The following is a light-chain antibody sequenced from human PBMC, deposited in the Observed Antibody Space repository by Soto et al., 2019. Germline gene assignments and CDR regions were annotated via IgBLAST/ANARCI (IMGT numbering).Light chain of an antibody. CDR2: DVS. CDR3: SSYTSSSTLDV. CDR1: SSDVGGYNY. V-gene: IGLV2-14*01. J-gene: IGLJ1*01. Sequence: LRPPASVTGSPGQSVTISCTGTSSDVGGYNYVSWYQQHPGKAPKLMIYDVSNRPSGVSNRFSGSKSGNTASLTISGLQAEDEADYYCSSYTSSSTLDVFGTGTKVTVL.